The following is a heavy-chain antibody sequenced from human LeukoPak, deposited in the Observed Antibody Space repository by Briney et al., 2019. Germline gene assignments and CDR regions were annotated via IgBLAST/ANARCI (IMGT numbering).Heavy chain of an antibody. D-gene: IGHD3-3*01. J-gene: IGHJ4*02. CDR3: TTDQYDFWSGYLFDY. Sequence: ETLSLTCAVYGGSFSGYYWSWVRQAPGKGLEWVGRIKSKTDGGTTDYAAPVKGRFTISRDDSKNTLYLQMNSLKTEDTAVYYCTTDQYDFWSGYLFDYWGQGTLVTVSS. CDR1: GGSFSGYY. CDR2: IKSKTDGGTT. V-gene: IGHV3-15*01.